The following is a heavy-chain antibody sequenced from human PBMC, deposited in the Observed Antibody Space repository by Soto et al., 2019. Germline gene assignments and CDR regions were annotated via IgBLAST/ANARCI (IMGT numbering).Heavy chain of an antibody. CDR3: ARDWRQMYRGGFFDY. V-gene: IGHV1-69*06. J-gene: IGHJ4*02. CDR2: TVPLSGTP. CDR1: RANSNSYS. D-gene: IGHD3-16*01. Sequence: QVRLVQSGSEVKKPGSSVRLSCKVSRANSNSYSIAWVRQAPGQGLEWMGTTVPLSGTPNYAQKFLDRVTLTADKSTGTAYMELSSLRSEDTGIYYCARDWRQMYRGGFFDYWGQGSLVSVSS.